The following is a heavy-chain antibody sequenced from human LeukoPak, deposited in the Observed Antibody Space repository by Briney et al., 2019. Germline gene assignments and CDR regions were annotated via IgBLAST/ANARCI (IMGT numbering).Heavy chain of an antibody. Sequence: SETLSLTCNVSGASMSSNYWSWIRQPPGKGLEWIGYIYHCGNTNYSRSLESLVTMSVDESKNQFSLRVQFVSAADTAVYYCASTRRAAVAGRFDYWGQGTLVTVSS. CDR3: ASTRRAAVAGRFDY. D-gene: IGHD6-19*01. J-gene: IGHJ4*02. CDR2: IYHCGNT. CDR1: GASMSSNY. V-gene: IGHV4-4*09.